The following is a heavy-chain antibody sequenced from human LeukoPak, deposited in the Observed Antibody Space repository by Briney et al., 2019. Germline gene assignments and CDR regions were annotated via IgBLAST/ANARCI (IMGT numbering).Heavy chain of an antibody. Sequence: ASVKVSCKASGYTFTRYGISWVRQAPGQGLEWMGWISAYNGNTNYAQKLQGRVTMTTDTSTSTAYMELRSLRSDDTAVYYCCITGTSYNPIDYWGQGTLVTVSS. V-gene: IGHV1-18*01. J-gene: IGHJ4*02. D-gene: IGHD1-7*01. CDR1: GYTFTRYG. CDR2: ISAYNGNT. CDR3: CITGTSYNPIDY.